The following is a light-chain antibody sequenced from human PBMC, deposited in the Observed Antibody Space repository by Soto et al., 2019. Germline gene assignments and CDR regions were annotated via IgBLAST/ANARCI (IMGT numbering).Light chain of an antibody. J-gene: IGKJ4*01. CDR1: QSVTSSY. CDR3: QQYCSSPLT. V-gene: IGKV3-20*01. Sequence: EIVLTQSPGTLSLTQGERATLSCRASQSVTSSYLAWYQQKPGQAPRLLIYGASSRATGIPDRFSGSGSGTDFTLTISRLEPEDFAVYYCQQYCSSPLTFGGGTKVEIK. CDR2: GAS.